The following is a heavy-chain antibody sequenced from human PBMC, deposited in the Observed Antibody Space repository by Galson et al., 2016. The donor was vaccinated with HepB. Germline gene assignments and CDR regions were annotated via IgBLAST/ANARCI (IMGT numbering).Heavy chain of an antibody. V-gene: IGHV4-59*01. CDR1: GDSISSYY. CDR2: MYYSGST. J-gene: IGHJ4*02. D-gene: IGHD3-22*01. CDR3: ARADSSGYYSGRYFDY. Sequence: SETLSLTCTVSGDSISSYYWSWIRQPPGKGLEWIGYMYYSGSTNYNPSLKSRVTISVDTSKNQFSLKLSSVTAADTAVYYCARADSSGYYSGRYFDYWGQGTLVTVSS.